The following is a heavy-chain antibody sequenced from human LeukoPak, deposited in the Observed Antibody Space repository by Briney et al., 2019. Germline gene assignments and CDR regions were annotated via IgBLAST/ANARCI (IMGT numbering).Heavy chain of an antibody. Sequence: SETLSLTCTVSGGSISSYYWSWIRQPPGKGLEWIGYIYYSGSTNYNPSLKSRVTISVDTSKTQFSLKLSSVTAADTAVYYCARLRVGGSYRFDYWGQGTPVTVSS. CDR3: ARLRVGGSYRFDY. D-gene: IGHD1-26*01. V-gene: IGHV4-59*08. CDR2: IYYSGST. CDR1: GGSISSYY. J-gene: IGHJ4*02.